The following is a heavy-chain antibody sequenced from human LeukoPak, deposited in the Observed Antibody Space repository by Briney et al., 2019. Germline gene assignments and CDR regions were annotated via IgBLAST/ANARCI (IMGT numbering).Heavy chain of an antibody. CDR3: VVGATPDY. V-gene: IGHV3-7*01. CDR1: GLTFSSYW. CDR2: IKQDGSEK. D-gene: IGHD1-26*01. Sequence: PGGSLRLSCAASGLTFSSYWMNWVRQAPGKGLEWVANIKQDGSEKYYVDSVKGRFTISRDNAKNSLYLQMNSLRAEDTAVCYCVVGATPDYWGQGTLVTVSS. J-gene: IGHJ4*02.